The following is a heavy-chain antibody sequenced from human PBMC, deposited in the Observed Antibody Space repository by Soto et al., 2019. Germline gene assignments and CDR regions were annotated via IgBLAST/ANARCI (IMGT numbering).Heavy chain of an antibody. V-gene: IGHV4-59*01. Sequence: QVQLQESGPGLVKPSETLSLTCTVSGGSISSYYWSWIRQPPGKGLEWIGYIYYSGSTNYNPSLKSRVTISVDTSKNQFSLKLSSVTAADTAVYYCARSSYGDYGGFDYWGQGTLVTVSS. D-gene: IGHD4-17*01. CDR2: IYYSGST. J-gene: IGHJ4*02. CDR1: GGSISSYY. CDR3: ARSSYGDYGGFDY.